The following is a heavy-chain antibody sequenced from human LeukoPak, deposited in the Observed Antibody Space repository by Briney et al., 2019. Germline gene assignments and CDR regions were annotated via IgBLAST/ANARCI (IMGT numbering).Heavy chain of an antibody. Sequence: PGGSLRLSCAASGFTFSSYSMNWVRQAPGKGLEWVSSISSSSSYIYYADSVKGRFTISRDNAKNSLYLQMNSLRVDDTAVYYCARGRLPKYYFDSWGQGTLVTASS. D-gene: IGHD4-11*01. CDR1: GFTFSSYS. J-gene: IGHJ4*02. V-gene: IGHV3-21*04. CDR2: ISSSSSYI. CDR3: ARGRLPKYYFDS.